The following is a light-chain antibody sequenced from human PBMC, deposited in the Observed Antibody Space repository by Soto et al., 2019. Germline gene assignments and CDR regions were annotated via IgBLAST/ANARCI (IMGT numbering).Light chain of an antibody. J-gene: IGLJ2*01. CDR1: SSDVGGYVS. CDR3: SSYTSSSTLI. Sequence: HSALTQPTSVSGSPGQSITISCTGTSSDVGGYVSVSWYQQHPGKAPKLMIYDVSFRPSGVSNRFSGSKSGNTASLTISGLQADDEADYHCSSYTSSSTLIFGGGTKLTVL. CDR2: DVS. V-gene: IGLV2-14*03.